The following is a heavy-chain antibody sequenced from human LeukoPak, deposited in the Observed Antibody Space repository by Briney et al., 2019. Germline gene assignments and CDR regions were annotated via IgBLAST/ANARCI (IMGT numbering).Heavy chain of an antibody. CDR2: IKQDGIEK. J-gene: IGHJ4*02. CDR1: GFTLSNHW. CDR3: ARDPGNTWQYLDY. D-gene: IGHD4-11*01. Sequence: AGGSLRLSCAASGFTLSNHWMIWVRQAPGKGLECVANIKQDGIEKYYLDSVKGRFTISRDNAKNSLYLQMNSLIAEDTAVYYCARDPGNTWQYLDYWGQGTLVTVSS. V-gene: IGHV3-7*01.